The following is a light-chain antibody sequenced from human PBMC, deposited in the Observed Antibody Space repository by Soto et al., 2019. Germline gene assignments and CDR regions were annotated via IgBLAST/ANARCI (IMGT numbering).Light chain of an antibody. V-gene: IGKV1-39*01. CDR2: AAS. Sequence: DIQMTQSPSSLSASVGDRVTITCRASQSISTYLNWYQQRPGKAPKLLIFAASNLQSGVPSRFSGRGSGTDFTLTINSLQPDDFASYCCQQCYSTPITFGQGTRLEIK. CDR3: QQCYSTPIT. J-gene: IGKJ5*01. CDR1: QSISTY.